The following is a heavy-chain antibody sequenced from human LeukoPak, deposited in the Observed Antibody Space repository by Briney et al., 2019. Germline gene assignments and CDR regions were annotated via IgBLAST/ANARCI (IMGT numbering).Heavy chain of an antibody. Sequence: GGSLRLSCAASGFTFSFYSMNWVRQAPGKGLEWVSYISSSSSTIYYADSVRGRFTISRDNAKNSLYLQMNSLRVEDTAVYYCARDRCSGGFCYVGDGMDVWGQGTTVTVSS. CDR2: ISSSSSTI. J-gene: IGHJ6*02. CDR3: ARDRCSGGFCYVGDGMDV. D-gene: IGHD2-15*01. V-gene: IGHV3-48*04. CDR1: GFTFSFYS.